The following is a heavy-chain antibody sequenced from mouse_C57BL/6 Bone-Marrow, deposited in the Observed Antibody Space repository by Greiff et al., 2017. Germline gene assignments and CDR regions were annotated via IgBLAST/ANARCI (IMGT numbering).Heavy chain of an antibody. CDR2: IDPEDGET. CDR1: GFNITDYY. CDR3: TRSLIYYGTNY. J-gene: IGHJ2*01. Sequence: VQLQQPGAELVKPGASVKLSCTASGFNITDYYIHWVKQRPEQGLEWIGRIDPEDGETKYAPKFQDKATITADTSSNPAYLQLSSLTSEDTAVYYSTRSLIYYGTNYWGEDNTLTVSS. D-gene: IGHD1-1*01. V-gene: IGHV14-2*01.